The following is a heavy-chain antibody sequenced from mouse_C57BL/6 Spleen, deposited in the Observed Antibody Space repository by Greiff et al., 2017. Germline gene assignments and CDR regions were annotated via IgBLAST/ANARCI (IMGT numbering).Heavy chain of an antibody. J-gene: IGHJ3*01. D-gene: IGHD2-4*01. CDR3: ASSIYCDYDGGFAD. CDR2: IYPGSGST. Sequence: QVQLQQPGAELVKPGASVKMSCKASGYTFTSYWITWVKQRPGQGLEWIGDIYPGSGSTNYNEKFKGKATLTVDTSSSTAYMQLSSLTSEDSAVYYCASSIYCDYDGGFADWGQGTLVTVSA. CDR1: GYTFTSYW. V-gene: IGHV1-55*01.